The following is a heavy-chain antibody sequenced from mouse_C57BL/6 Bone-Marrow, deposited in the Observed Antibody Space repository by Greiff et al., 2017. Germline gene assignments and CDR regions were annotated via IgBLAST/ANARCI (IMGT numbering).Heavy chain of an antibody. CDR2: IYPRDGST. Sequence: QVQLQQSGPELVKPGASVKLSCKASGYTFTSYDINWVKQRPGQGLEWIGWIYPRDGSTKYNEKFKGKATLTVDTSSSTAYMALHSLTSEDSAVFFSARLEFDGSSGDWYFDVWGTGTTVTVSS. CDR3: ARLEFDGSSGDWYFDV. V-gene: IGHV1-85*01. J-gene: IGHJ1*03. D-gene: IGHD1-1*01. CDR1: GYTFTSYD.